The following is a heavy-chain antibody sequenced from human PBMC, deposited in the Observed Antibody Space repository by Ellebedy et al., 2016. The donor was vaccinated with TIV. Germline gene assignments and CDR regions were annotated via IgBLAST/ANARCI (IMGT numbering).Heavy chain of an antibody. Sequence: GGSLRLXXAASGFTLSSYAMSWVRQAPGKGLEWVSCLTESGRATYYADSVKGRFTISRDNAKNSLYLQMNSLRAEDTAVYYCARLKTSSFDYWGQGTLVTVSS. D-gene: IGHD2-2*01. CDR2: LTESGRAT. V-gene: IGHV3-23*01. CDR1: GFTLSSYA. CDR3: ARLKTSSFDY. J-gene: IGHJ4*02.